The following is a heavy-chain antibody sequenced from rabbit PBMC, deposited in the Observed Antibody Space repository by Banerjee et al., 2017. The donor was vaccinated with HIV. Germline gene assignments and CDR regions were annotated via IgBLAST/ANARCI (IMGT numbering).Heavy chain of an antibody. Sequence: QSLEESGGDLVKPGASLTLTCTASGFSFSSSYYMCWVRPAPGKGLEWIACIYAGSSGSTYYASWAKGRFTISKTSSTTVTLQMTSLTAADTATYFCARFRAYSSSDGYYSPDGFDLWGQGTLVTVS. D-gene: IGHD1-1*01. CDR3: ARFRAYSSSDGYYSPDGFDL. J-gene: IGHJ3*01. CDR1: GFSFSSSYY. CDR2: IYAGSSGST. V-gene: IGHV1S40*01.